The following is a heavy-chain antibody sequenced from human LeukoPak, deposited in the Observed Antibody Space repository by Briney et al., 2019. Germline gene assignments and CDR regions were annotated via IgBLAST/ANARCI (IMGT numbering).Heavy chain of an antibody. CDR3: ASLPMGGYYYRDAFDI. J-gene: IGHJ3*02. CDR1: GGSFSNYY. Sequence: SETLSPTCAVYGGSFSNYYWSWIRQPPGKGLEWIGEINHGGTTKYNPSLKSRVTISVDTSKKQFSLKLISVTAADTAVYYCASLPMGGYYYRDAFDIWGQGTMVTVSS. V-gene: IGHV4-34*01. CDR2: INHGGTT. D-gene: IGHD3-22*01.